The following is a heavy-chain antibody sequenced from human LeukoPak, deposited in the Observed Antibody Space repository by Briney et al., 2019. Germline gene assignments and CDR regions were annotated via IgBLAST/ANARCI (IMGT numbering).Heavy chain of an antibody. CDR2: VSYDGSK. CDR3: AKDLNRGLPDY. J-gene: IGHJ4*02. CDR1: GFTFSSYG. Sequence: PGRSLRLSCAASGFTFSSYGMHWVRQAPGKGLEWVAVVSYDGSKYYADSVKGRFTISRDISKNTLYLQMSSLRAEDTAVYYCAKDLNRGLPDYWGQGTLVTVSS. D-gene: IGHD2-21*01. V-gene: IGHV3-30*18.